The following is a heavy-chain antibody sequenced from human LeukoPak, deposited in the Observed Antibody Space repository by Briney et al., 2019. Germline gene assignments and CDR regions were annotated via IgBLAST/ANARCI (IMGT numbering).Heavy chain of an antibody. J-gene: IGHJ4*02. CDR1: GGTFSSYA. Sequence: SVKVSCKASGGTFSSYAISWVRQAPGQGLEWMGRIIPILGIANYAQKFQGRVTITADKSTSTAYMELSSLRSEDTAVYYRARDYYDSSGYYLSYYFDYWGQGTLVTVSS. CDR2: IIPILGIA. CDR3: ARDYYDSSGYYLSYYFDY. V-gene: IGHV1-69*04. D-gene: IGHD3-22*01.